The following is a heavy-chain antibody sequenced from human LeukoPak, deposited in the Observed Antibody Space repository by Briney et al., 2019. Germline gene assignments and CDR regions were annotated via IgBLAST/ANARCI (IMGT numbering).Heavy chain of an antibody. CDR3: ARGGYSYAKLELDAFDI. CDR1: GFTFSNYN. Sequence: GGSLRLSCAASGFTFSNYNMNWVRQAPGKGLEWVSSISSSSSYIYYADSVKGRFTISRDNAKNSLYLQMNSLRAEDTAVYYRARGGYSYAKLELDAFDIWGQGTMVTVSS. CDR2: ISSSSSYI. V-gene: IGHV3-21*01. D-gene: IGHD5-18*01. J-gene: IGHJ3*02.